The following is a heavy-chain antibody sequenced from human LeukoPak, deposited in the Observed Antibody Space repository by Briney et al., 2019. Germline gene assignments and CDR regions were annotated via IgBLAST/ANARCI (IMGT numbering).Heavy chain of an antibody. CDR2: INHSGST. D-gene: IGHD3-10*01. Sequence: RSSETLSLTCAVYGGSFSGYYWSWIRQPPGKGLEWIGEINHSGSTNYNPSLKSRVTISVDTSKNQFSLKLSSVTAADTAVYYCARRSHPRTRVRGYNWFDPWGQGTLVTVSS. V-gene: IGHV4-34*01. CDR1: GGSFSGYY. CDR3: ARRSHPRTRVRGYNWFDP. J-gene: IGHJ5*02.